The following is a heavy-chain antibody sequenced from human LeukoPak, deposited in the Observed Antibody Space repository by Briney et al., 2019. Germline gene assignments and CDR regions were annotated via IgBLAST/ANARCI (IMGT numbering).Heavy chain of an antibody. J-gene: IGHJ4*02. D-gene: IGHD6-13*01. CDR1: GYTFTSYA. Sequence: ASVKVSCKASGYTFTSYAMNWVRQAPGQGLEWVGWINTNTGNPTYAQGFTGRFVFSLDTSVSTAYLQISSLKAEDTAVYYCARDAYSSSWLGSYYFDYWGQGTLVTVSS. CDR2: INTNTGNP. CDR3: ARDAYSSSWLGSYYFDY. V-gene: IGHV7-4-1*02.